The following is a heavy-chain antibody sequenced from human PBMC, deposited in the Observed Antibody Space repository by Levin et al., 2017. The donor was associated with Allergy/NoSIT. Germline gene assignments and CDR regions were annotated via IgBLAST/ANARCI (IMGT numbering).Heavy chain of an antibody. CDR1: GGSISSYY. CDR3: ARDPDYGDYGSGFDY. Sequence: LETLSLTCTVSGGSISSYYWSWIRQPPGKGLEWIGYIYYSGSTNYNPSLKSRVTISVDTSKNQFSLKLSSVTAADTAVYYCARDPDYGDYGSGFDYWGQGTLVTVSS. CDR2: IYYSGST. V-gene: IGHV4-59*01. D-gene: IGHD4-17*01. J-gene: IGHJ4*02.